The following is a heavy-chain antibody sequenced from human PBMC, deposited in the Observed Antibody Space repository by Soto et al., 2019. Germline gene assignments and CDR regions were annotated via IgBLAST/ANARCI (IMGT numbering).Heavy chain of an antibody. CDR1: GFIFSKYG. Sequence: QVQLVESGGGVVQPGRSLRLSCAASGFIFSKYGMHWVRQAPGKGLEWVAVISYDGSNKYYAGSVKGRFIISRDKSENTLYLQMNSLRAEDTALYYCAKDLGSGKPYYYYAMDVWGQGTTVTVSS. J-gene: IGHJ6*02. CDR2: ISYDGSNK. D-gene: IGHD3-10*01. CDR3: AKDLGSGKPYYYYAMDV. V-gene: IGHV3-30*18.